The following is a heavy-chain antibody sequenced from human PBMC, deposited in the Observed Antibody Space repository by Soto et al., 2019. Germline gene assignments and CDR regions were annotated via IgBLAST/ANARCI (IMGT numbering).Heavy chain of an antibody. CDR3: ARMSGSYDDAFDI. CDR2: TRNKLSISTT. J-gene: IGHJ3*02. D-gene: IGHD1-26*01. Sequence: EVQLVESGGGLVQPGGSLRLSCAASGFTFSDHYMDWVRQAPGKGLEWVGRTRNKLSISTTEYAASVEGRFTISRDDSKNSLYLQMNSLKTEDTAVYYCARMSGSYDDAFDIWGQGTMVTVSS. V-gene: IGHV3-72*01. CDR1: GFTFSDHY.